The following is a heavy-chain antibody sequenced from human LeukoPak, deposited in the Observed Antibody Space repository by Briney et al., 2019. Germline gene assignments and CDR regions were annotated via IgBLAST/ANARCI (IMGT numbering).Heavy chain of an antibody. CDR2: TRNILHNYTA. CDR3: ARPPGLTTGGY. D-gene: IGHD4-11*01. Sequence: PGGSLRLSCAASGFTLSDPYMDWVRQAPGRGLEWVGRTRNILHNYTAEYAASVKGRFTISRDDSKNSLYLQMNSLKTDDTAVYYCARPPGLTTGGYWGQGTLVTVSS. V-gene: IGHV3-72*01. J-gene: IGHJ4*02. CDR1: GFTLSDPY.